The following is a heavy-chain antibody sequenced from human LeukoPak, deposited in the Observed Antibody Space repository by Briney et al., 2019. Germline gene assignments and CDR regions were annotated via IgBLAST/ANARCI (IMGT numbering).Heavy chain of an antibody. CDR3: ASRGCSGGSCYSDY. Sequence: SETLSLTCAVYGGSFSGYYWSWIRHPPGKGLEWIGEINHSGSTNYNPSLKSRVTISVDTSKNQFSLKLSSVTAADTAVYYCASRGCSGGSCYSDYWGQGTLVTVSS. D-gene: IGHD2-15*01. CDR1: GGSFSGYY. J-gene: IGHJ4*02. V-gene: IGHV4-34*01. CDR2: INHSGST.